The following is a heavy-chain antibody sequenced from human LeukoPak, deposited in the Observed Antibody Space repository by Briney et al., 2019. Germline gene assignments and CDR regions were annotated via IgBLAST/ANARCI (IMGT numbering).Heavy chain of an antibody. CDR1: GFTFSSYS. CDR3: ARDPTDAYFDY. V-gene: IGHV3-48*01. J-gene: IGHJ4*02. Sequence: GGSLRLSCAASGFTFSSYSMNWVRQAPGKGLEWVSYISSSSLSKYYADSVKGRFTISRDNGENSLYLQMNSLRAEDTAVYYCARDPTDAYFDYWGQGTLVTVSS. CDR2: ISSSSLSK.